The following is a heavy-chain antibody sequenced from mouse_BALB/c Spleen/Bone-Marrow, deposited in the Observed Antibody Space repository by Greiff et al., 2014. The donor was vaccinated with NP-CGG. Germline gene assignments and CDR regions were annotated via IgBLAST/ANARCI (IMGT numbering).Heavy chain of an antibody. J-gene: IGHJ2*01. CDR2: IHPSDSYT. V-gene: IGHV1-69*02. CDR3: TRSRGYFDY. CDR1: GYTFTSYW. Sequence: QVQLQQPGAELVRPGASVKLSCKASGYTFTSYWINWVKQRPGQGLEWIGNIHPSDSYTNYNQKFKDKATLTVDKSSSTAYMQLSSPTSEDSAVYYCTRSRGYFDYWGQGTTLTVSS.